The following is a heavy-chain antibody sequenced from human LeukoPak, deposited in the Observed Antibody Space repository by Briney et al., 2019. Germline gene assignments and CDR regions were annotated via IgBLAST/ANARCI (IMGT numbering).Heavy chain of an antibody. CDR3: ARDPMTTGIDY. D-gene: IGHD4-17*01. CDR1: GGTFSSYA. V-gene: IGHV1-69*05. CDR2: IIPIFGTA. J-gene: IGHJ4*02. Sequence: GASVKVSCKASGGTFSSYAISWVRQAPGQGLEWMGRIIPIFGTANYAQKLQGRVTMTTDTSTSTAYMELRSLRSDDTAVYYCARDPMTTGIDYWGQGTLVTVSS.